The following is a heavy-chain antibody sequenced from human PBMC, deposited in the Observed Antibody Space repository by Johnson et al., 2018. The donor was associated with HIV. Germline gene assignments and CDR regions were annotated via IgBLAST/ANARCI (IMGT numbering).Heavy chain of an antibody. CDR2: IGTAGDT. J-gene: IGHJ3*02. D-gene: IGHD1-26*01. Sequence: VQLVESGGGLVQPGGSLRLSCAASGFTFSSYDMHWVRQPTGKGLEWVSEIGTAGDTYYADSVQGRFTISRDNSKNTLYLQMNRLRAEDTAVYYCAKDRVGATSPQAQNAFDIWGQGTMVTVSS. CDR3: AKDRVGATSPQAQNAFDI. CDR1: GFTFSSYD. V-gene: IGHV3-13*01.